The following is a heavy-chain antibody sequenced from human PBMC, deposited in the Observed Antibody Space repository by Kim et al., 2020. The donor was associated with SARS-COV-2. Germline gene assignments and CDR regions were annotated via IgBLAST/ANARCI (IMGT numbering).Heavy chain of an antibody. CDR3: ARDRIQLRPPYGMDV. Sequence: SETLSITCTVSGGSVSSGSYYWSWIRQPPGKGLEWIGYIYYSGSTNYNPSLKSRVTISVDTSKNQFSLKLSSVTAADTAVYYCARDRIQLRPPYGMDVWGQGTKVTV. D-gene: IGHD1-1*01. J-gene: IGHJ6*02. CDR1: GGSVSSGSYY. V-gene: IGHV4-61*01. CDR2: IYYSGST.